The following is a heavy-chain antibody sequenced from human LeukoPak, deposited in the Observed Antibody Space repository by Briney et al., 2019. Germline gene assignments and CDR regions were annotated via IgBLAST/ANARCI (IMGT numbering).Heavy chain of an antibody. CDR2: IRYDGSNK. CDR3: VKSDWFDP. V-gene: IGHV3-30*02. Sequence: PGRSLRLSCAASGFTFSSYGMHWVRQAPGKGLEWVAFIRYDGSNKYYADSVKGRFTISRDNSKNTLYLEMNSLRAEDTAVYHCVKSDWFDPWGQGTLVTVSS. J-gene: IGHJ5*02. CDR1: GFTFSSYG.